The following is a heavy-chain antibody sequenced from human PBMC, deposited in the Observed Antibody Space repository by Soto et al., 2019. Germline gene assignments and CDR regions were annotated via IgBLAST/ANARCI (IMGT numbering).Heavy chain of an antibody. CDR3: TRLYCGGDCSTD. CDR1: GFTFSGSA. D-gene: IGHD2-21*02. Sequence: EVPLVESGGGLVQPGGSLKLSCAASGFTFSGSAIHWVRQASGKGLEWVGRIRDKANSYATAYAASVKGRFNISRDDSKNTAYLQMNSLKTEDPAVYYCTRLYCGGDCSTDWGQGTLVTVSS. V-gene: IGHV3-73*02. CDR2: IRDKANSYAT. J-gene: IGHJ4*02.